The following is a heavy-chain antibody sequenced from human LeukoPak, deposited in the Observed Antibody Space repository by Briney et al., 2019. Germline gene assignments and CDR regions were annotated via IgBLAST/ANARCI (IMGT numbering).Heavy chain of an antibody. CDR2: ISTYYGHT. J-gene: IGHJ6*02. Sequence: ASVKVSCKASVYTFTSYGIIWVRQPRAQGLEWMGWISTYYGHTNYTQKLQGRVTMNTDTYPSTAHMALRSLRSDDTAVYYCARDLYYDFWSGYYSWDDYYYGMDVWGQGSTVTVSS. CDR3: ARDLYYDFWSGYYSWDDYYYGMDV. D-gene: IGHD3-3*01. CDR1: VYTFTSYG. V-gene: IGHV1-18*01.